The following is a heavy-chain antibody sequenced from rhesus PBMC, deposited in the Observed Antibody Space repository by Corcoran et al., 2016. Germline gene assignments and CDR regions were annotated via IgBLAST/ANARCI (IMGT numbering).Heavy chain of an antibody. D-gene: IGHD2-39*02. CDR3: ARHLVGNSWDV. CDR1: GCTVSSYA. Sequence: EVLLVEAGGDLVQPGGSLRRSWAACGCTVSSYAIHCVRQASGKGLMWVVRIRSTSNNSGTGYGASLKGRFTISRDDSKNMAYLQMNSLKTEDTAVYYCARHLVGNSWDVWGRGVLLTVSS. CDR2: IRSTSNNSGT. J-gene: IGHJ5-2*02. V-gene: IGHV3-186*02.